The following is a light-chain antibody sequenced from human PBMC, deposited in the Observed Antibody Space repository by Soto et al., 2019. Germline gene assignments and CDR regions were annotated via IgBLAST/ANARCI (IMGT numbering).Light chain of an antibody. V-gene: IGLV2-14*03. CDR3: SSYTSSSTYV. CDR1: SSDVGGYNY. J-gene: IGLJ1*01. CDR2: DVT. Sequence: QSVLTQPASASGSPGQSITISCTGTSSDVGGYNYVSWYQQHPGKAPKLMIYDVTNRPSGVSNRFSGSKSGYTASLTISGLQAEDEADYYCSSYTSSSTYVFGTGTKVTVL.